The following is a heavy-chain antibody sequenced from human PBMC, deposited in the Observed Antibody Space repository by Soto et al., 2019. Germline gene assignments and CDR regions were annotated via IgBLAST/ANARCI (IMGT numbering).Heavy chain of an antibody. V-gene: IGHV5-51*01. D-gene: IGHD1-1*01. CDR1: GYSFTSYW. CDR3: ATPLTTWAFDI. CDR2: IYPGDSDT. Sequence: GESLKISCKGSGYSFTSYWIGWVRQMPGKGLEWMGIIYPGDSDTRYSPSFQGQVTISVDKSNSTAFLQWSSLKASGTAMYYCATPLTTWAFDIWGQGTLVTVSS. J-gene: IGHJ3*02.